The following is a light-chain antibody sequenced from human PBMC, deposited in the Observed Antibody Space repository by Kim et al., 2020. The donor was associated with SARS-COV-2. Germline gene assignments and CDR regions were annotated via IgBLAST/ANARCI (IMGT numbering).Light chain of an antibody. CDR1: SSDVGSYNF. J-gene: IGLJ2*01. V-gene: IGLV2-23*02. CDR3: CSYAGGSTSS. Sequence: QSALTQPASVSGSPGQSITISCTGTSSDVGSYNFVSWYQQHPGKAPKLMIYEVSKRPSGVSNRFSGSKSGNTASLTISGLQAEDEADYYCCSYAGGSTSSFGGGTQLTVL. CDR2: EVS.